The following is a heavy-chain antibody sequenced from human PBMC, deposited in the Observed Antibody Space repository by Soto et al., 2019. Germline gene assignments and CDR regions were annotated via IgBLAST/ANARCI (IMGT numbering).Heavy chain of an antibody. CDR3: AKEHDGSGYFHQYGMDV. D-gene: IGHD3-22*01. V-gene: IGHV3-30*18. CDR2: ISFDASNK. CDR1: GFTFSTYG. Sequence: VGSLRLSGAASGFTFSTYGMHWVRQAPGKGLEWVALISFDASNKYYADSVKGRFTISRDNSKNTLFLLMDSLRAEDTAVYYCAKEHDGSGYFHQYGMDVWGQGTTVTVSS. J-gene: IGHJ6*02.